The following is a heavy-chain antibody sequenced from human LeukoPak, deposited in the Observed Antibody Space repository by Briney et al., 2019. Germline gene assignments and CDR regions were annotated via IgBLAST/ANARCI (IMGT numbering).Heavy chain of an antibody. J-gene: IGHJ5*02. D-gene: IGHD6-13*01. CDR2: ISVSGGST. Sequence: GGSLRLSCAASGFTFSSFAVNWVRQAPGKGLEWVSTISVSGGSTYYADSVKGRFTISRDNSKNTLYLQMSSLRAEDTAVYYCGKGSSPNWFDPWGQGTLVTV. CDR1: GFTFSSFA. CDR3: GKGSSPNWFDP. V-gene: IGHV3-23*01.